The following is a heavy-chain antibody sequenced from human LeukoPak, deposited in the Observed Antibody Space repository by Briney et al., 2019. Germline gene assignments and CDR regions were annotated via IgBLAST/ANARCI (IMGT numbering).Heavy chain of an antibody. D-gene: IGHD3-16*01. CDR1: SGSISTSNYY. V-gene: IGHV4-39*06. CDR2: IFYSGST. Sequence: SETLSLTCTVSSGSISTSNYYWGWVRQPPGKALEWIGNIFYSGSTYYSPSLKSRVTISLDTSKNQFTLNLSSVTAADTAVYYCARVITVRGVIFDYWGQGTLVTVSS. J-gene: IGHJ4*02. CDR3: ARVITVRGVIFDY.